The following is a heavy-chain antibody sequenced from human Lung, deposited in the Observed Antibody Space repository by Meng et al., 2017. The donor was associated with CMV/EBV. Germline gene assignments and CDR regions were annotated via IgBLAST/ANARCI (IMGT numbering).Heavy chain of an antibody. V-gene: IGHV3-9*01. D-gene: IGHD6-19*01. Sequence: SLKISCVASGFTFDNYAMHWVRQAPGKGLEWVSGISWNSDTIDYAASVRGRFTVSRDNAKHSLYLQVNSLRIEDTALYYCAKDSSAWYGGIDFDDWGQGALVTGSS. CDR3: AKDSSAWYGGIDFDD. J-gene: IGHJ4*02. CDR1: GFTFDNYA. CDR2: ISWNSDTI.